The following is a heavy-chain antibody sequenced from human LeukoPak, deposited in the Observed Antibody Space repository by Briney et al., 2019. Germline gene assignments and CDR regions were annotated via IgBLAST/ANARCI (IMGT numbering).Heavy chain of an antibody. V-gene: IGHV3-30-3*01. J-gene: IGHJ4*02. CDR2: LSYDGNYK. CDR3: ASIVGATGSTRFDY. Sequence: PGRSLRLSCAASGFTFTNYPMHWVRQAPGKGLEWVAILSYDGNYKYYADSVKGRFTISRDNSKNTLYLQMNSLRAEDTAVYYCASIVGATGSTRFDYWGQGTLVTVSS. D-gene: IGHD1-26*01. CDR1: GFTFTNYP.